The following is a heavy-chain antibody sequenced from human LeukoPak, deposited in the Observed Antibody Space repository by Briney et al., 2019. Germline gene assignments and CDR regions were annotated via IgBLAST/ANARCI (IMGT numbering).Heavy chain of an antibody. Sequence: GGSLRLSCVASGFIFSSYSMNWVRQAPGKGLEWVSYISSSGSTIYYADSVKGRFTISRDNAKNTLYLQMNSLRAEDTAVYYCAKTRYCTNGVCSTFDYWGQGTLVTVSS. D-gene: IGHD2-8*01. V-gene: IGHV3-48*04. CDR2: ISSSGSTI. CDR3: AKTRYCTNGVCSTFDY. CDR1: GFIFSSYS. J-gene: IGHJ4*02.